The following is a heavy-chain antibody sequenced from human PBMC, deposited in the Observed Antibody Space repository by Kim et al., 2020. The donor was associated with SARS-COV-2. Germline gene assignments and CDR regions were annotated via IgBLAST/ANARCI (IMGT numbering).Heavy chain of an antibody. Sequence: GGSLRLSCAASGFTFSSYSMNWVRQAPGKGLAWVSSISSSSSYIYYADSVKGRFTISRDNAKNSLYLQMNSLRAEDTAVYYCARDGVVVPADDAFDIWGQGTMVTVSS. CDR1: GFTFSSYS. CDR2: ISSSSSYI. V-gene: IGHV3-21*01. CDR3: ARDGVVVPADDAFDI. D-gene: IGHD2-2*01. J-gene: IGHJ3*02.